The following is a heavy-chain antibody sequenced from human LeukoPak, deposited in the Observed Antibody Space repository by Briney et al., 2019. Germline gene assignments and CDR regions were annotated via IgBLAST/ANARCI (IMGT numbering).Heavy chain of an antibody. Sequence: GGSLRLSCAASGFTFSSYAMHWVRQAPGKGLEWVAVISYDGSNKYYADSVKGRFTISRDNSKNTLYLQVNSLRAEDTAVYYCASGYCSGGSCSDFDYWGQGTLVTVSS. CDR1: GFTFSSYA. J-gene: IGHJ4*02. CDR3: ASGYCSGGSCSDFDY. CDR2: ISYDGSNK. D-gene: IGHD2-15*01. V-gene: IGHV3-30*04.